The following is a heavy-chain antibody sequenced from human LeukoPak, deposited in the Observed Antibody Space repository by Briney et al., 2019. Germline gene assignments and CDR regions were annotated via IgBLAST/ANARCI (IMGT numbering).Heavy chain of an antibody. CDR1: GFTFSSYA. J-gene: IGHJ4*02. CDR3: ARESSGWYVYDY. Sequence: GGSLRLSCAASGFTFSSYAMHWVRQAPGKGLEWVAVISYDGSNKYYADSVKGRFTISRDNSKNTLYLQMNGLRAEDTAVYYCARESSGWYVYDYWGQGTLVTVSS. CDR2: ISYDGSNK. V-gene: IGHV3-30*04. D-gene: IGHD6-19*01.